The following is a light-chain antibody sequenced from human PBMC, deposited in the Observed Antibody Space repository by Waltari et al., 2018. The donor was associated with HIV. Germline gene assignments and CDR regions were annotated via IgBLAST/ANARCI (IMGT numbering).Light chain of an antibody. J-gene: IGKJ1*01. V-gene: IGKV3-20*01. CDR2: GAS. Sequence: EIVLTQSPGTLYLSPGERATLSCRASQSVTSTYFAWYQQKPGQAPRLLIYGASSRATGIPDRFSGTGSGTDFTLTISRLESEDFALYYCQQYGSLQWTFGQGTKVEIK. CDR3: QQYGSLQWT. CDR1: QSVTSTY.